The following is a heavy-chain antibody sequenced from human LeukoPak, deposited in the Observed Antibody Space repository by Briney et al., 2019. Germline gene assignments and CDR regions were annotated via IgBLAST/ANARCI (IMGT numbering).Heavy chain of an antibody. Sequence: ASVKVSCKTSAYTFTNFRIHWVRQAPEQGFEWMGWIGPSNNYTEYEQKLQGRLTLTTDTSTTTAHMELRSLTFDDTAIYYCARDSYYGGHYSFFEHWGQGTLVTVSS. CDR1: AYTFTNFR. CDR2: IGPSNNYT. J-gene: IGHJ4*02. D-gene: IGHD4/OR15-4a*01. CDR3: ARDSYYGGHYSFFEH. V-gene: IGHV1-18*01.